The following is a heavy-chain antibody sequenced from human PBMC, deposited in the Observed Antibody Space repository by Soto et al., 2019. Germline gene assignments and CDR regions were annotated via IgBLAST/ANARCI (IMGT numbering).Heavy chain of an antibody. CDR1: GFTFHNAW. CDR2: IKIWSDGGTT. Sequence: EVQLVESGGGLVEPGESLRLSCVASGFTFHNAWMSWVRQAPGKGLEWVGRIKIWSDGGTTDYGAPVKGRFTISRDDSQNTLSLQMDSLKSEDTAVYYCTTGTTVAKYYFDFWGQGTLVNVSS. J-gene: IGHJ4*02. D-gene: IGHD1-1*01. CDR3: TTGTTVAKYYFDF. V-gene: IGHV3-15*01.